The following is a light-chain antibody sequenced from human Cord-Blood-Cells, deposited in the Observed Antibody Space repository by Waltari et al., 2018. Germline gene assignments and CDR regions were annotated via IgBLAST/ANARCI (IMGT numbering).Light chain of an antibody. Sequence: IVTTQPPPTLSVSPGDRDTLSCRATQSVSSIIAWYQQTPGQAPRHLIYCTSTRATCIPDRFSGSGSGTEFTLTISSLQSEDCAVYYCQQYNNWPTFGQGTKVEIK. CDR1: QSVSSI. J-gene: IGKJ1*01. V-gene: IGKV3-15*01. CDR3: QQYNNWPT. CDR2: CTS.